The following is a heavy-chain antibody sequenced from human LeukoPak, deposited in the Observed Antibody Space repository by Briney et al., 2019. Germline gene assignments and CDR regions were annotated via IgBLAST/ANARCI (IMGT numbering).Heavy chain of an antibody. J-gene: IGHJ3*02. CDR2: GYYSGST. D-gene: IGHD6-13*01. CDR1: RASTSSSY. V-gene: IGHV4-59*08. Sequence: PSETLSLTCTVSRASTSSSYWSWIRQSPGKGLEWIGYGYYSGSTYYNPSLRSRVTISVDMSKNQFSLRLNSVTAADTAVYYCARPIYTSSWYAFDIWGQGTTVTVSS. CDR3: ARPIYTSSWYAFDI.